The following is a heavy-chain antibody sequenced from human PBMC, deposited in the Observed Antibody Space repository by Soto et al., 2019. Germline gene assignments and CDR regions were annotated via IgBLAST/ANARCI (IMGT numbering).Heavy chain of an antibody. D-gene: IGHD2-21*02. CDR2: IKQEEREK. V-gene: IGHV3-7*01. J-gene: IGHJ6*02. CDR3: ARDLWGYCGVDCYPLDV. CDR1: GFTFCRVW. Sequence: GGSLKLSCAASGFTFCRVWMSWVRKASGKGLEWVASIKQEEREKWYGDYVKGRYTIYRDKAENSLYLKMNKINAKVTAVYYCARDLWGYCGVDCYPLDVWGQGT.